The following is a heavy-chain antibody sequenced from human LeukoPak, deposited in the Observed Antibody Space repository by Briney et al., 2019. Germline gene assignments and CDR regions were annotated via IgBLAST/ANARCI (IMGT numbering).Heavy chain of an antibody. CDR1: GFTFTTYG. D-gene: IGHD5-18*01. J-gene: IGHJ3*02. Sequence: GGSLRLSCAASGFTFTTYGMHWVRQAPGKGLEWVANIKQDGSEKYYVDSVKGRFTISRDNAKNSLYLQMNSLRAEDTAVYYCARAEGGIQLGDAFDIWGQGTMVTVSS. CDR2: IKQDGSEK. CDR3: ARAEGGIQLGDAFDI. V-gene: IGHV3-7*01.